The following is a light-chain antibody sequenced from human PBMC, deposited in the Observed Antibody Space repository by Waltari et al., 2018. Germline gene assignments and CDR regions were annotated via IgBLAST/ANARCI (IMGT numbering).Light chain of an antibody. CDR1: SSDVGGYNY. CDR3: SSYTSSSTLVV. Sequence: QSALTQPASVSGSPGQSITISCTGTSSDVGGYNYVSWYQQHPGKAPKHMIYDVTNRPSGVSNRFSGSKSGNTASLTISGLQAEDEAHYYCSSYTSSSTLVVFGGGTKLTVL. CDR2: DVT. V-gene: IGLV2-14*03. J-gene: IGLJ2*01.